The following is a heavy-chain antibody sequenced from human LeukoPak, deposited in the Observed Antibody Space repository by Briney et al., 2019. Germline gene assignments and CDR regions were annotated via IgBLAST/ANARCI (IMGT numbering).Heavy chain of an antibody. CDR2: IPHSGST. D-gene: IGHD1-14*01. CDR1: GESFSDYY. J-gene: IGHJ4*02. Sequence: SQTLSLTCAVYGESFSDYYWSWIRHPPGKGLEWIGEIPHSGSTNYNPSLKSRVTMSLDTSKNQFSLNLTSVTAADTAVYYCARNPDSDHFDYWGQGTLVTVSS. CDR3: ARNPDSDHFDY. V-gene: IGHV4-34*01.